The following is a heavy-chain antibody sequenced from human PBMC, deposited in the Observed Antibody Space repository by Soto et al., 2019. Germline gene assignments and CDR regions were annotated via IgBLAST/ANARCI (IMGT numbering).Heavy chain of an antibody. J-gene: IGHJ4*02. Sequence: SVKVCCKASGGTFSSYAMSWVRQAPGQGLEWMGGIIPIFGTANYAQKFQGRVTITADESTSTAYMELSSLRSEDTAVYYCARDQAAAGIDYWGQGTLVTVSS. CDR2: IIPIFGTA. CDR1: GGTFSSYA. CDR3: ARDQAAAGIDY. V-gene: IGHV1-69*13. D-gene: IGHD6-13*01.